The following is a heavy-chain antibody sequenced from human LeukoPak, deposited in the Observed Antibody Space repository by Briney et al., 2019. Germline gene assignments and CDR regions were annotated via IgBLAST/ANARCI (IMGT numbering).Heavy chain of an antibody. CDR1: GGSISSGDYY. CDR2: SYYSGST. D-gene: IGHD5-12*01. V-gene: IGHV4-30-4*01. CDR3: GRGGVATITGDEY. Sequence: PSQTLSLTCTVSGGSISSGDYYWRWIRHPPGKGLEWIGYSYYSGSTYYNPSLKSRVNISVDTSKNQFSLKLSSVTAADTAVYYCGRGGVATITGDEYWGQGTLVTVSS. J-gene: IGHJ4*02.